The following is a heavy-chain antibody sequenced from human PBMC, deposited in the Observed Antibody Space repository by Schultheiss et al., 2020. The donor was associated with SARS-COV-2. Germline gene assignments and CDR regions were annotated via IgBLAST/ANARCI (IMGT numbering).Heavy chain of an antibody. V-gene: IGHV4-59*01. J-gene: IGHJ6*02. Sequence: SQTLSLTCTVSGGSISSYYWSWIRQPPGKGLEWIGYIYYSGSTNYNPSLKSRVTISVDTSKNQFSLKLSSETAADTAVYYCARESTGYYYGMDVWGQGTTVTVSS. D-gene: IGHD2-2*01. CDR3: ARESTGYYYGMDV. CDR2: IYYSGST. CDR1: GGSISSYY.